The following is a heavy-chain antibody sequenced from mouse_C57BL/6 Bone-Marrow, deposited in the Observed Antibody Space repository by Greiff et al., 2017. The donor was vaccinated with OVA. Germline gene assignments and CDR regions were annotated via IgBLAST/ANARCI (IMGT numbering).Heavy chain of an antibody. V-gene: IGHV2-2*01. CDR2: IWSGGST. J-gene: IGHJ4*01. Sequence: VHLVESGPGLVQPSQSLSITCTVSGFSLTSYGVHWVRQSPGKGLEWLGVIWSGGSTDYNAAFISRLSISKDNSKSQVFFKMNSLQADDTAIYYCARSGWLLRVSYAMDYWGQGTSVTVSS. CDR3: ARSGWLLRVSYAMDY. D-gene: IGHD2-3*01. CDR1: GFSLTSYG.